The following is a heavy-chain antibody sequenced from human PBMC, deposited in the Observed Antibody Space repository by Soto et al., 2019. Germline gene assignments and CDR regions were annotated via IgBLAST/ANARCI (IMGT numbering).Heavy chain of an antibody. Sequence: QLQLQESGPGLVKPSETLSLTCTVSGGSISSSSYYWGWIRQPPGKGLEWIGSIYYSGSTYYNPSLKSRVTISVDTSKNQFSLKLSSVTAADTAVYYCASSESVSGIDYWGQGTLVTVSS. CDR3: ASSESVSGIDY. V-gene: IGHV4-39*01. CDR1: GGSISSSSYY. J-gene: IGHJ4*02. D-gene: IGHD1-26*01. CDR2: IYYSGST.